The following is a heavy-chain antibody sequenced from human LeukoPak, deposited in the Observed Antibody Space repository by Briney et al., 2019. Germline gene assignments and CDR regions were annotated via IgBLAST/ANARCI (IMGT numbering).Heavy chain of an antibody. CDR3: AKYTLDTVVIHADY. V-gene: IGHV3-23*01. Sequence: GGSLRLSCAASGFTFSSYAMSWVRQAPGKGLEWVSAISGSGGSTYSADSVKGRFTISSANSKYTMNLQMNSMSAEDTAVYYCAKYTLDTVVIHADYWGQGTLVADSS. CDR1: GFTFSSYA. D-gene: IGHD4-23*01. J-gene: IGHJ4*02. CDR2: ISGSGGST.